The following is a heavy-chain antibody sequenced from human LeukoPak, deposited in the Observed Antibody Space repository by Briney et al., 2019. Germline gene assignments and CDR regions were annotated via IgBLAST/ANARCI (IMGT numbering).Heavy chain of an antibody. J-gene: IGHJ2*01. CDR1: GFSISDYY. Sequence: PGGSLRLSCAASGFSISDYYMTWIRQAPGKGLEWVSVIYSGGSTYYADSVKGRFTISRDNSKNTLYVQMNSLRAEDTAVYYCARGQGSSWYWNFDLWGRGTLVTVSS. CDR2: IYSGGST. D-gene: IGHD6-13*01. CDR3: ARGQGSSWYWNFDL. V-gene: IGHV3-66*01.